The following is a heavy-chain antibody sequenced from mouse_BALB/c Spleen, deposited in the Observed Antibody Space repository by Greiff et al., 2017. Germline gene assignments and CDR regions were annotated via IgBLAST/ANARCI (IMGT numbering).Heavy chain of an antibody. V-gene: IGHV5-6*01. J-gene: IGHJ1*01. Sequence: EVKLKESGGDLVKPGGSLKLSCAASGFTFSSYGMSWVRQTPDKRLEWVATISSGGSYTYYPDSVKGRFTISRDNAKNTLYLQMSSLKSEDTAMYYCARHVYYYGSSYEWYFDVWGAGTTVTVSS. CDR2: ISSGGSYT. CDR3: ARHVYYYGSSYEWYFDV. D-gene: IGHD1-1*01. CDR1: GFTFSSYG.